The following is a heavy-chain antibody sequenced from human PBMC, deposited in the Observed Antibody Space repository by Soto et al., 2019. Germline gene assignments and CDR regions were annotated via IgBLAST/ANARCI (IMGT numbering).Heavy chain of an antibody. V-gene: IGHV4-4*01. Sequence: QVQLQESGPGLVKPSGTLSLTCAVSGGSISSSNWWSWVRQPPGKGLEWIGEIYHSGSTNYNPSLKSRVTISVDKDKNQSSLKLSSVPAADTVVYCCARFPYSSRWYYSPMWGQGTLVTVSS. CDR2: IYHSGST. CDR3: ARFPYSSRWYYSPM. D-gene: IGHD6-13*01. CDR1: GGSISSSNW. J-gene: IGHJ1*01.